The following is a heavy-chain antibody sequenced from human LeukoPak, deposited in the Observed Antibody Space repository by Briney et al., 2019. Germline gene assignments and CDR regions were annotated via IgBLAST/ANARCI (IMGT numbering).Heavy chain of an antibody. Sequence: GGSLRLSCAASGFTFSNAWMSWVRQAPGKGLEWVGRIKSKTDGGTTDYAAPVKGRFTIARDDSKNTLYLQMNNLKPEDTGVYYCTIDYDYAWGSYRLGFWGQGSLVTVSS. CDR3: TIDYDYAWGSYRLGF. CDR2: IKSKTDGGTT. CDR1: GFTFSNAW. J-gene: IGHJ4*02. V-gene: IGHV3-15*01. D-gene: IGHD3-16*02.